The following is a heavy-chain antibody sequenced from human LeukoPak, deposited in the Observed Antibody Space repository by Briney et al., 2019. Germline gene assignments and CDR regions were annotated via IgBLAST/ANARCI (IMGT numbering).Heavy chain of an antibody. V-gene: IGHV1-46*01. J-gene: IGHJ3*02. CDR1: GYTFTSYY. Sequence: ASVKVSCKASGYTFTSYYMHWVRQAPGQGLEWMGIINPSGGSTSYAQKFQGRVTMTRDTSTSTVYMEPSSLGSEDTAVYYCATAYNYGRDAFDIWGQGTMVTVSS. CDR2: INPSGGST. D-gene: IGHD5-18*01. CDR3: ATAYNYGRDAFDI.